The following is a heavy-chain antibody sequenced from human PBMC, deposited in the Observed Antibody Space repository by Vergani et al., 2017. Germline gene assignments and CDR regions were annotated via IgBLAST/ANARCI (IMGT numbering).Heavy chain of an antibody. J-gene: IGHJ6*02. V-gene: IGHV3-74*01. CDR2: INSDGSST. Sequence: EMQLVESGGGLVQPGGSLRLSCAASGFTFSSYWMHWVRQAPGKGLVWVSRINSDGSSTSYADSVKGRFTISRDNAKNTLYLQMNSLRAEDTAVYYCAREYYDSSGYYFLPSGMDVWGQGTTVTVSS. CDR1: GFTFSSYW. D-gene: IGHD3-22*01. CDR3: AREYYDSSGYYFLPSGMDV.